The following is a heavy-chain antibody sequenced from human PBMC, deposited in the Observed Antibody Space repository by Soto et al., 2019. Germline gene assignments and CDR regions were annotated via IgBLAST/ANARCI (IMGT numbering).Heavy chain of an antibody. D-gene: IGHD6-13*01. CDR3: ARWAAAQDY. J-gene: IGHJ4*02. CDR2: ISYDGSNK. CDR1: GFTFSSYA. V-gene: IGHV3-30-3*01. Sequence: GGSLRLSCAASGFTFSSYAMHWVRQAPGKGLEWVAVISYDGSNKYYADSVKGRFTISRDNSKNTLYLQMNSLRAEDTAVYYCARWAAAQDYWGQGTLVTVSS.